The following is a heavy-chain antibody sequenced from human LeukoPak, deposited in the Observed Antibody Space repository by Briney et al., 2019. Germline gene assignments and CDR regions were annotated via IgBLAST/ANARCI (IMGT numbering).Heavy chain of an antibody. V-gene: IGHV1-18*01. Sequence: GASVKVSCKASGYTFTSYGISWVRQAPGQGLEWMGWISAYNGNTNYAQKLQGRVTMTTDTSTSTAYMELRSLRSDDTAVYYCARGPGPMVRGVIISDYYYGMDVWGQGTTVTVSS. CDR3: ARGPGPMVRGVIISDYYYGMDV. J-gene: IGHJ6*02. CDR1: GYTFTSYG. CDR2: ISAYNGNT. D-gene: IGHD3-10*01.